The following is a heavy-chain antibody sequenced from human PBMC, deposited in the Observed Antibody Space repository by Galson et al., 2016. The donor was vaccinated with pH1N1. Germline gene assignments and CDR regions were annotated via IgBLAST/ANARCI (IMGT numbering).Heavy chain of an antibody. J-gene: IGHJ4*02. CDR2: INSDSSIT. D-gene: IGHD3-22*01. Sequence: SLRLSCAASGFTFSDYWMHWVRQAPGKGLVWVSRINSDSSITNYVDSVKGRFTISRDNAKNTLYLQMNSLRAEDTAAYFCARGCFDSSAFYSGDFWGQGPLFTVSS. V-gene: IGHV3-74*01. CDR1: GFTFSDYW. CDR3: ARGCFDSSAFYSGDF.